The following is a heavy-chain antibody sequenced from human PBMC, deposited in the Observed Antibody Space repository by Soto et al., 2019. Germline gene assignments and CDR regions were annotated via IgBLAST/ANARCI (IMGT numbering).Heavy chain of an antibody. V-gene: IGHV1-69*13. CDR3: ARQNRRNNHCSSTSCYLPQNYYYYYGMDV. J-gene: IGHJ6*02. D-gene: IGHD2-2*01. CDR2: IIPIFGTA. Sequence: GASVKVSCKASGGTFSSYAISWVRQAPGQGLEWMGGIIPIFGTANYAQKFQGRVTITADESTGTAYMELSSLRSEDTAVYYCARQNRRNNHCSSTSCYLPQNYYYYYGMDVWGQGTTVTVSS. CDR1: GGTFSSYA.